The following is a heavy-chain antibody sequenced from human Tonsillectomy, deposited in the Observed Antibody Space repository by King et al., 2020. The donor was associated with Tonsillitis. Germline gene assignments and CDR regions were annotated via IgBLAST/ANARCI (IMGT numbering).Heavy chain of an antibody. J-gene: IGHJ6*02. V-gene: IGHV3-30*18. D-gene: IGHD6-13*01. CDR2: ISYDGSNK. CDR3: AKDLNVLQQLVLYYYYGMDV. Sequence: VQLVESGGGVVQPGRSLRLSCAASGFTFSSYGMHWVRQAPGKGLEWVAVISYDGSNKYYADSVKGRFTISRDNSKNTLYLQMNSLRAEDTAVYYCAKDLNVLQQLVLYYYYGMDVWGQGTTVTVSS. CDR1: GFTFSSYG.